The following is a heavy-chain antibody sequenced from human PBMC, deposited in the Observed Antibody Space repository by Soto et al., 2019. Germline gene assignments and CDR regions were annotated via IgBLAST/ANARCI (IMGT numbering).Heavy chain of an antibody. J-gene: IGHJ6*02. V-gene: IGHV1-69*01. Sequence: QVQLVQSGAEVKKPGSSVKVSCKASGCTFSSYAISWVRQAPGQGLELMGGIIPIIGTANYAQKFEGRVTIAADESTSTAYMKLSSLRSEDTAVYYCAEFRFEYRSRVGFGGYYGMAVWGQGSTVSVSS. CDR1: GCTFSSYA. D-gene: IGHD6-6*01. CDR3: AEFRFEYRSRVGFGGYYGMAV. CDR2: IIPIIGTA.